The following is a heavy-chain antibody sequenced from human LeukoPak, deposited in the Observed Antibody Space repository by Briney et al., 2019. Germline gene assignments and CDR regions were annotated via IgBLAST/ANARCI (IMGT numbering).Heavy chain of an antibody. D-gene: IGHD1-26*01. Sequence: PSETLSLTCTVSGGSISSYCWSWIRQPPGKGLEWIGYIYYSGSTNYNPSLKSRVTISIDTSKNQFSLKLSSVTAADTAVYYCARDSGSLVDYWGQGTLVTVSS. J-gene: IGHJ4*02. V-gene: IGHV4-59*01. CDR1: GGSISSYC. CDR3: ARDSGSLVDY. CDR2: IYYSGST.